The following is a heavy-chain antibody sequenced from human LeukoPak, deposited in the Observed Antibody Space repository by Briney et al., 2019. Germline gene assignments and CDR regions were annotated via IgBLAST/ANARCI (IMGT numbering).Heavy chain of an antibody. V-gene: IGHV1-69*04. D-gene: IGHD2-2*02. CDR2: FIPMVGIA. J-gene: IGHJ6*02. Sequence: ASVKVSCKASGGSFSRNATSWVRQAPGQGLEWMGRFIPMVGIATYAQKSKGRVTITEDRSTSTAYMELSSLRSEDTAVYYCARIQAVGVPVAIDAYYSYGMDVWGQGTAVSVSS. CDR3: ARIQAVGVPVAIDAYYSYGMDV. CDR1: GGSFSRNA.